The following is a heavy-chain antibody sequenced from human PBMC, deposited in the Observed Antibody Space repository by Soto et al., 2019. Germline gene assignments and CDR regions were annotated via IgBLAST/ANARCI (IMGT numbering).Heavy chain of an antibody. CDR3: ASGTVTAY. J-gene: IGHJ4*02. D-gene: IGHD2-21*02. CDR2: LNHSGST. CDR1: GGSFSGYY. Sequence: QVQLQQWGAGLLKPSETLSLTCAVYGGSFSGYYWSWIRQPPGKGLEWIGELNHSGSTNYNPSLKSRVTISVDTSKIQFSLKLSSVTAADTAVYYCASGTVTAYWGQGTLVTVSS. V-gene: IGHV4-34*01.